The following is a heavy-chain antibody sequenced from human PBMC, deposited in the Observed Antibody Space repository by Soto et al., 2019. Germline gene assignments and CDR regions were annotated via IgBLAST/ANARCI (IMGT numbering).Heavy chain of an antibody. CDR2: IHHSGST. CDR1: GASIISMNW. V-gene: IGHV4-4*02. Sequence: QVQLQESGPGLVKPSGTLSLTCAVSGASIISMNWWSWVRQPPGKGLEWIGEIHHSGSTNYNPSLMSRVPRPGDKSTNQFSLKLTSVTAADTAVYYCARYDYGSGDDYNIDYWGQGTLVTVSS. D-gene: IGHD3-10*01. CDR3: ARYDYGSGDDYNIDY. J-gene: IGHJ4*02.